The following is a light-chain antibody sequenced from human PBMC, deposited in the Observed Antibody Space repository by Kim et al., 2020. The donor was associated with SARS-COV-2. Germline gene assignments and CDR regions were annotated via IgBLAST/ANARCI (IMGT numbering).Light chain of an antibody. CDR1: SSNVGSNT. CDR3: AAWDDSLNGVV. J-gene: IGLJ2*01. CDR2: SNI. V-gene: IGLV1-44*01. Sequence: GECVTISWSGSSSNVGSNTVNWYQQLHATSPTLLIYSNIQRPSGVPDRFSGAKSGTSASLAISGLQSEEEADYYCAAWDDSLNGVVFGGGTQLTVL.